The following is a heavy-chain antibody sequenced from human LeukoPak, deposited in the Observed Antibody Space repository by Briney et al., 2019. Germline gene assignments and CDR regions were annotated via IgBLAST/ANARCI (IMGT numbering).Heavy chain of an antibody. D-gene: IGHD6-13*01. CDR2: ISSSGGSI. V-gene: IGHV3-23*01. Sequence: PGGSLRLSCAASGFTFSSYTMSWVRQAPGKGLEWVSAISSSGGSINYADSAKGRFTISRDNSKKTLYLQMNSLRAEDTAVYYCARGVWAAGYYFDYWGQGTLVTVSS. CDR3: ARGVWAAGYYFDY. J-gene: IGHJ4*02. CDR1: GFTFSSYT.